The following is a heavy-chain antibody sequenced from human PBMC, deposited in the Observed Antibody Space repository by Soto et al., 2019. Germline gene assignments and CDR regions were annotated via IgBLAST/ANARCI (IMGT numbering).Heavy chain of an antibody. V-gene: IGHV4-59*01. D-gene: IGHD4-4*01. Sequence: SETLSLTCTASGGSISSYYWSWIRQPPGKGLEWIGYIYYSGSTNYNPSLKSRVTISVDTSKNQFSLKLSSVTAADTAVYYCARSRTTVTYYGMDVWGQGTTVTAP. J-gene: IGHJ6*02. CDR3: ARSRTTVTYYGMDV. CDR1: GGSISSYY. CDR2: IYYSGST.